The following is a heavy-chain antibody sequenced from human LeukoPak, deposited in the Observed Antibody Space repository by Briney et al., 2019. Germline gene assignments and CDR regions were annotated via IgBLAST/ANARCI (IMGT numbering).Heavy chain of an antibody. J-gene: IGHJ5*02. CDR2: ISAYNGNT. CDR1: GYTFTGYY. D-gene: IGHD2-2*01. Sequence: GASVKVSCKASGYTFTGYYMHWVRQAPGQGLEWMGWISAYNGNTNYAQKLQGRVTMTTDTSTSTAYMELRSLRSDDTAVYYCASYAPAAHRWFDHWGQGTLVTVSS. V-gene: IGHV1-18*04. CDR3: ASYAPAAHRWFDH.